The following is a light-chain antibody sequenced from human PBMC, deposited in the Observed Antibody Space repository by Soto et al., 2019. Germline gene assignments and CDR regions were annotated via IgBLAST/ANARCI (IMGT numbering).Light chain of an antibody. CDR3: QNYNRAPWT. CDR2: ATS. Sequence: DIQMTQSPSSLSASVGDRVTITCRASEGISNYLAWYQQKPGKVPKLLIYATSTLQSGVPSRFSGSGSGTDFTLTISSLQPEDVAIYYCQNYNRAPWTFGQGTKVEIK. CDR1: EGISNY. V-gene: IGKV1-27*01. J-gene: IGKJ1*01.